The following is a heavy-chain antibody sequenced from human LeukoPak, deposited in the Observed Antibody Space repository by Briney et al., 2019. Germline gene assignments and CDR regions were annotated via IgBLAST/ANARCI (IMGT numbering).Heavy chain of an antibody. J-gene: IGHJ3*02. CDR3: TRGYSTVSIYAFDI. D-gene: IGHD5-12*01. CDR2: IGNKANSYTT. CDR1: GFTFSSYA. Sequence: PGGSLRLSCAASGFTFSSYAMSWVRQAPGKGLEWVGRIGNKANSYTTEYAASVKGRFTISGDDSKNSLFLQMNSLKTEDTALYYCTRGYSTVSIYAFDIWGQGTMVTVSS. V-gene: IGHV3-72*01.